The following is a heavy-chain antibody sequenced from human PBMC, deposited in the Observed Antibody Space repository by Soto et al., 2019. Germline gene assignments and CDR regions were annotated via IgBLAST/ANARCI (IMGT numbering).Heavy chain of an antibody. V-gene: IGHV1-18*01. CDR1: GYTFGHFY. J-gene: IGHJ4*02. CDR2: ISPHNRNT. D-gene: IGHD3-9*01. CDR3: ARDEGGYDILTGYYKAHHFDQ. Sequence: QVQLVQSGAEVKRPGDSVKVSCQASGYTFGHFYITWVRQAPGQGLEWMGAISPHNRNTNYTEKFRGRVTMTTDTSTTTAYMELRSLRSDDTAVYYCARDEGGYDILTGYYKAHHFDQWGQGALVTVSS.